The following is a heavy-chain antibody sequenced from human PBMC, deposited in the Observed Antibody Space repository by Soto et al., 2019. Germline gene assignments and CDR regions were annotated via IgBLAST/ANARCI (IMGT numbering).Heavy chain of an antibody. V-gene: IGHV1-69*08. D-gene: IGHD3-3*01. CDR3: ARGTVTLFGVVTPPDY. CDR1: GGSFNSFH. CDR2: IIPMLDRT. J-gene: IGHJ4*02. Sequence: QVQLVQSGAEVKRPGSSVKVSCKSSGGSFNSFHFNWVRQAPGQGLEWMGRIIPMLDRTQYAQMFQGRVTITADKSTSTAYMEMSGLESVDTAAYYCARGTVTLFGVVTPPDYWGQGTLVTVSS.